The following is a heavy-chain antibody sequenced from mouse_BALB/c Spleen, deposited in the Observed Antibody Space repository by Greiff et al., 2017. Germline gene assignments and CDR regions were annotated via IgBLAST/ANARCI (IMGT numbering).Heavy chain of an antibody. D-gene: IGHD1-2*01. CDR1: GFTFSSFG. CDR3: ARRGPYGPYWYFDV. V-gene: IGHV5-9*03. Sequence: EVKVVESGGGLVQPGGSRKLSCAASGFTFSSFGMHWVRQAPEKRLEWVATISSGGGNTYYPDSVKGRFTISRDNAKNNLYLQMSSLRSEDTALYYCARRGPYGPYWYFDVWGAGTTVTVSS. J-gene: IGHJ1*01. CDR2: ISSGGGNT.